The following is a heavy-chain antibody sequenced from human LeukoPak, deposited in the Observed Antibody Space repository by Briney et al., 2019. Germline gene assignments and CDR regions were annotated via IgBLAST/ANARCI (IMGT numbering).Heavy chain of an antibody. CDR3: ARAGRSGSYYYYYYMDV. V-gene: IGHV4-38-2*02. CDR1: GYSISSGYY. J-gene: IGHJ6*03. D-gene: IGHD1-26*01. CDR2: LYHSGST. Sequence: PSETLSLTCTVSGYSISSGYYWGWIRQPPGKGLEWIGSLYHSGSTYYNPSLESRVTMSVDTSKNQFSLKLSSVTAADTAVYYCARAGRSGSYYYYYYMDVWGKGTTVTISS.